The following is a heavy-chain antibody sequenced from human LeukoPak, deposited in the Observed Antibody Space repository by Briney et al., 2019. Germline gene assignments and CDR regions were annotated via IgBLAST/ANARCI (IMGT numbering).Heavy chain of an antibody. D-gene: IGHD5-12*01. CDR2: INPSGGST. CDR3: ARLNSGYVSHRDY. V-gene: IGHV1-46*01. CDR1: GYTFASYY. J-gene: IGHJ4*02. Sequence: SSVKVSCKASGYTFASYYMHWVRQAPGQGLEWMGIINPSGGSTSYAQKFQGRVTMTRDTSTSTVYMELSSLRSDDTAAYYCARLNSGYVSHRDYWGQGTLVTVSS.